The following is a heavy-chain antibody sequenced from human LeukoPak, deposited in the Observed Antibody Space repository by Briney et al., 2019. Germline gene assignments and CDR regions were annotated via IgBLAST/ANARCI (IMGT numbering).Heavy chain of an antibody. D-gene: IGHD3-22*01. Sequence: ASVKVSCKASGYTFTGYYMHWVRQAPGQGLEWMGWINPNSGGTNYAQKFQGRVTMTRDTSISTAYVELRRLRSDDTAVYYCARVRNYYDSSGYPSYYFDYWGQGTLVTVSS. V-gene: IGHV1-2*02. J-gene: IGHJ4*02. CDR2: INPNSGGT. CDR3: ARVRNYYDSSGYPSYYFDY. CDR1: GYTFTGYY.